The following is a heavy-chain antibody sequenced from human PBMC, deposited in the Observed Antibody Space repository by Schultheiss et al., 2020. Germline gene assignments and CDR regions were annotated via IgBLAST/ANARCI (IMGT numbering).Heavy chain of an antibody. CDR2: ISYDGSSK. J-gene: IGHJ4*02. Sequence: GGSLRLSCAASEFTFSSYGMHWVRQAPGKGLEWLAVISYDGSSKYYADSVRGRFTISRDNAKNSLYLQMNSLRAEDTAVYYCARDHVGYYDSSGYLRGGSFDYWGQGTLVTVSS. V-gene: IGHV3-30*03. D-gene: IGHD3-22*01. CDR3: ARDHVGYYDSSGYLRGGSFDY. CDR1: EFTFSSYG.